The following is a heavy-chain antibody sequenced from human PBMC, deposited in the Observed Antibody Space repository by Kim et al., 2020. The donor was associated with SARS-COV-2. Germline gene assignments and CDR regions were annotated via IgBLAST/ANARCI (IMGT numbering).Heavy chain of an antibody. D-gene: IGHD6-13*01. J-gene: IGHJ5*02. V-gene: IGHV3-21*01. Sequence: DSVKGRFTISRDNAKNSLYLQMNSLRAEDTAVYYCARDGQQLVRGWFDPWGQGTLVTVSS. CDR3: ARDGQQLVRGWFDP.